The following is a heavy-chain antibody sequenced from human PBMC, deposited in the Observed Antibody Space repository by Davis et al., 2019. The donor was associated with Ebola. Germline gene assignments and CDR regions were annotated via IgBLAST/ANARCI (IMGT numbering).Heavy chain of an antibody. J-gene: IGHJ4*02. CDR2: ISGSGGST. D-gene: IGHD6-19*01. Sequence: GGSLRLSCAASGFTVSSNYMSWVRQAPGKGLEWVSAISGSGGSTYYADSVKGRFTTSRANSKNTLYLQMNSLRAEDTAVYYCAKGVAVAGTSSFDYWGQGTLDTVSS. CDR1: GFTVSSNY. CDR3: AKGVAVAGTSSFDY. V-gene: IGHV3-23*01.